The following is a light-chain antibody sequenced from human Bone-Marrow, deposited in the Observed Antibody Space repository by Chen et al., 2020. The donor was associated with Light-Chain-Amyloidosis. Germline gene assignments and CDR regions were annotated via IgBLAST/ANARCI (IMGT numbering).Light chain of an antibody. CDR2: RDT. V-gene: IGLV3-25*03. Sequence: SSELTQPPSVAVSPGQTARSTCPGDDLPTKYAYWYQQKPGQAPVLVIHRDTERPSGISERFSGSSSGTTATLTISGVQAEDEADYHCQSADSSGTDEVIFGGGTKLTVL. J-gene: IGLJ2*01. CDR1: DLPTKY. CDR3: QSADSSGTDEVI.